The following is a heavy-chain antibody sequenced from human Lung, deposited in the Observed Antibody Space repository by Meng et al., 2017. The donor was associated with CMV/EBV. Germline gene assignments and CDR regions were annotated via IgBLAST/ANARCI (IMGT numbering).Heavy chain of an antibody. D-gene: IGHD3-3*01. Sequence: VFXXASGDTFSNYAFIWVRQAPGQGLEWMGGIIPTFGAPNYAQKFDGRVTITTDKTTSTAYMELSGLTSEDSAVYYCSVDLWSGYYTTLDYWGLGTXVTVSS. CDR3: SVDLWSGYYTTLDY. J-gene: IGHJ4*02. V-gene: IGHV1-69*05. CDR1: GDTFSNYA. CDR2: IIPTFGAP.